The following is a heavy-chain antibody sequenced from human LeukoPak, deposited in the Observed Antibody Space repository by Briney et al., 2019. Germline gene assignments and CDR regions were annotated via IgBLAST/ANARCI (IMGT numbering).Heavy chain of an antibody. CDR3: AREARGSGYYREFDY. V-gene: IGHV3-30*01. CDR2: ISYDGSNK. Sequence: GGSLRLSCGASGFTFSNNLMHWVRQAPGKGLEWGADISYDGSNKNYADSAKGRFTISRDNSKNTLYLQMNSLRAEDTAVYYCAREARGSGYYREFDYWGQGTLVTVSS. D-gene: IGHD3-22*01. CDR1: GFTFSNNL. J-gene: IGHJ4*02.